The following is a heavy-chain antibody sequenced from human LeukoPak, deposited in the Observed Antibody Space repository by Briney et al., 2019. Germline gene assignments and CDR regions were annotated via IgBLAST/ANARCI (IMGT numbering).Heavy chain of an antibody. D-gene: IGHD2-21*01. CDR3: AKVDIVGSRKPGMDV. Sequence: GGSLRLSCAASGLTFSSAVMAWVRQCPGKGLELVASVSGNGDMTYYTDSVKGRFAISRDNSRNTLFLQLSGLTFDDTARYYCAKVDIVGSRKPGMDVWGQGTTVTVSS. J-gene: IGHJ6*02. V-gene: IGHV3-23*01. CDR2: VSGNGDMT. CDR1: GLTFSSAV.